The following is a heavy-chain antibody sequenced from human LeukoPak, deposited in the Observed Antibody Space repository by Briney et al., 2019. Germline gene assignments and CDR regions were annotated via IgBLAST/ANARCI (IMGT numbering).Heavy chain of an antibody. Sequence: PGGSLRLSCAASGFTFSKYSMNWVRQAPGMGLEWVSSISTSSTYIYYADSMKGRFTVSRDSAKKSLYLQMSSLRAEDTAVYYCARAKTSGSYVYDYRGQGALVTVSS. V-gene: IGHV3-21*01. CDR1: GFTFSKYS. J-gene: IGHJ4*02. D-gene: IGHD1-26*01. CDR3: ARAKTSGSYVYDY. CDR2: ISTSSTYI.